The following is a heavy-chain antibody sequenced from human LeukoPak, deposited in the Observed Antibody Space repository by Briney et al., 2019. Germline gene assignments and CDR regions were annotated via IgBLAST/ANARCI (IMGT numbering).Heavy chain of an antibody. CDR2: INHSGST. J-gene: IGHJ5*02. Sequence: SETLSLTCAVYGGSFSGYYWSWIRQPPGKGLEWIGEINHSGSTNYNPSLKSRVTISVDTSKNQFSLKLSSVTAADTAVYYCARHFHKLYDYVWGSYRPRISWFDPWGQGTLVTVSS. CDR1: GGSFSGYY. V-gene: IGHV4-34*01. D-gene: IGHD3-16*02. CDR3: ARHFHKLYDYVWGSYRPRISWFDP.